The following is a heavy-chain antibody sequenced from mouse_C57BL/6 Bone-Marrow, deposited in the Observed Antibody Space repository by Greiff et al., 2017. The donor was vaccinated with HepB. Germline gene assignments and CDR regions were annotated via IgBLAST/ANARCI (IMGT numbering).Heavy chain of an antibody. CDR2: IDPSDSYT. Sequence: VQLQQPGAELVKPGASVKLSCKASGYTFTSYWMQWVKQRPGQGLEWIGEIDPSDSYTNYNQKFKGKATLTVDKSSSTAYMQLSSLTSEDSAVYYCATNSYYFDYWGQGTTLTVSS. V-gene: IGHV1-50*01. CDR1: GYTFTSYW. CDR3: ATNSYYFDY. D-gene: IGHD4-1*01. J-gene: IGHJ2*01.